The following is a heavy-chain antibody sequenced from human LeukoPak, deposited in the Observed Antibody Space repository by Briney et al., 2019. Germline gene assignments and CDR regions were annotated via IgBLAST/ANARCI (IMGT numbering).Heavy chain of an antibody. CDR3: ARVDQWPPSGWFDP. D-gene: IGHD6-19*01. CDR1: GDSVSSDMAS. Sequence: SQTLSLTCAISGDSVSSDMASWNWIRQSPSRGLEWLGRTYYRSKWYDDYAVSVRSRITISPDPSKNQFSLQLSSVTPEDTAVYYCARVDQWPPSGWFDPWGQGIQVTVSS. CDR2: TYYRSKWYD. J-gene: IGHJ5*02. V-gene: IGHV6-1*01.